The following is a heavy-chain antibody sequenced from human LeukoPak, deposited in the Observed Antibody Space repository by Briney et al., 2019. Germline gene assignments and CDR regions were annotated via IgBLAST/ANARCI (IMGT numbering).Heavy chain of an antibody. CDR1: GFTFSSYA. J-gene: IGHJ4*02. CDR2: ISYDGSNK. V-gene: IGHV3-30*04. CDR3: AKDLFRVGAEYFDY. D-gene: IGHD1-26*01. Sequence: GGSLRLSCAASGFTFSSYAMHWVRQAPGKGLEWVAVISYDGSNKYYADSVKGRFTISRDNSKNTLYLQMNSLRAEDTAVYYCAKDLFRVGAEYFDYWGQGTLVTVSS.